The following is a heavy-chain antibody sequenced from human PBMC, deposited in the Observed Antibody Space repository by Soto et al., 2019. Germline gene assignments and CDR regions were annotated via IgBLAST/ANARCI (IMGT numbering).Heavy chain of an antibody. CDR3: ARVESIAVAGYYYYGMDV. J-gene: IGHJ6*02. Sequence: GASVKVSCKASGGTFSSYAISWVRQAPGQGLEWMGGIIPIFGTANYAQKFQGRVTITADESTSTAYMELSSLRSEDTAVYYCARVESIAVAGYYYYGMDVWGQGTTVTVSS. CDR1: GGTFSSYA. CDR2: IIPIFGTA. V-gene: IGHV1-69*13. D-gene: IGHD6-19*01.